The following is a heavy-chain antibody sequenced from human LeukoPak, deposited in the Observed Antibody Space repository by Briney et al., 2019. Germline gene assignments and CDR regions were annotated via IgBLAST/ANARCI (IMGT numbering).Heavy chain of an antibody. CDR3: AKDAIRVAAVGTGLFDY. D-gene: IGHD6-13*01. Sequence: GGSLRLSCAASGFTFSSYGMHWVRQAPGKGLEWVAFIRYDGSNKYYADSVKGRFTISRDNSKNTLYLQMNSLRAEDTAVYYCAKDAIRVAAVGTGLFDYWGQGTLVTVSS. V-gene: IGHV3-30*02. CDR1: GFTFSSYG. CDR2: IRYDGSNK. J-gene: IGHJ4*02.